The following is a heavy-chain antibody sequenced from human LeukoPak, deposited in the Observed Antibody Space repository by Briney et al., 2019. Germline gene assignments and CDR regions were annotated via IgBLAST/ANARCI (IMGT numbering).Heavy chain of an antibody. Sequence: PSETLSLTCAVYGGSFSGYYWSWIRQPPGKGLEWIGEINHSGSTNYNPSLKSRVTISVDTSKNQFSLKLSSVTAADTAVYYYARKVNDYGIVRWGQGTLVTVSS. CDR2: INHSGST. J-gene: IGHJ4*02. V-gene: IGHV4-34*01. CDR3: ARKVNDYGIVR. D-gene: IGHD4-17*01. CDR1: GGSFSGYY.